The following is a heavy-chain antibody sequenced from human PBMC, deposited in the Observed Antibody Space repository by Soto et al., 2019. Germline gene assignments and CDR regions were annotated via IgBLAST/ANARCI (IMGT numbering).Heavy chain of an antibody. Sequence: SETLSLTCTVSGGSISSYYWSWIRQPPGKGLEWIGYIYYSGSTNYNPSLKSRVTISVDTSKNQFSLKLGSVTAADTAVYYCARDQVGSSFDYWGQGTLVTVSS. CDR3: ARDQVGSSFDY. CDR1: GGSISSYY. D-gene: IGHD6-6*01. V-gene: IGHV4-59*01. CDR2: IYYSGST. J-gene: IGHJ4*02.